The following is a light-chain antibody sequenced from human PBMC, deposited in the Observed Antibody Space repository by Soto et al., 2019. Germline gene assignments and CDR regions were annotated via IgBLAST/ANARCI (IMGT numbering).Light chain of an antibody. V-gene: IGKV3-15*01. CDR1: QSISTN. CDR3: QQYYDWPIT. CDR2: GAS. Sequence: EIVMTLSPATLSVSQRERATLSCRASQSISTNLAWYHQKPGQAPRLLIYGASTRATGIPARFSGSGSGTEFTLTISSPQSEDFAVYYCQQYYDWPITFGQGTRLEI. J-gene: IGKJ5*01.